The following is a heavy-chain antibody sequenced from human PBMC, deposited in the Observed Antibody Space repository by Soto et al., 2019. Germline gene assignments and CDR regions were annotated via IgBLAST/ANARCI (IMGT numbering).Heavy chain of an antibody. D-gene: IGHD2-15*01. CDR2: IYYSGST. CDR1: GGSISSGGYY. V-gene: IGHV4-31*03. Sequence: QVQLQESGPGLVKPSQTLSLTCTVSGGSISSGGYYWSWIRQHPGKGLEWIGYIYYSGSTYYNPSLKSRLTIAEDTPKYQFPLKLSSGTAADTAVYYCARVRYGSGGSCYPRFDPWGQGTLVTFSS. J-gene: IGHJ5*02. CDR3: ARVRYGSGGSCYPRFDP.